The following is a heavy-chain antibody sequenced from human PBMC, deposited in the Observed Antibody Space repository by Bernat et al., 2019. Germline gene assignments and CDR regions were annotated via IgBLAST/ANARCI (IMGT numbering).Heavy chain of an antibody. D-gene: IGHD2-2*01. V-gene: IGHV4-31*03. CDR2: IYYSGST. Sequence: QVQLQESGPGLVKPSQTLSLTCTVSGGSISSGGYYWSWIRQHPGKGLEWIGYIYYSGSTYYNPSLKSRVTISVDTSKNQVSLKLSSVTAADTAVYYCARDRYARGAPYYGMDVWGQGTTVTVSS. CDR1: GGSISSGGYY. J-gene: IGHJ6*02. CDR3: ARDRYARGAPYYGMDV.